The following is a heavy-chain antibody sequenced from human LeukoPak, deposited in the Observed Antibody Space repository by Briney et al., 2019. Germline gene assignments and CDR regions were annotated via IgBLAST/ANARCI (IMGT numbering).Heavy chain of an antibody. V-gene: IGHV4-4*02. D-gene: IGHD5-12*01. J-gene: IGHJ6*03. CDR3: AREVGSGYDSYYYMDV. Sequence: PSGTLSLTCAVSGDSVSTTNWWSWVRQTPGKGLEWIGEIYHTGNTNYNPSLRSRVNMSVDKPNNQFSLTLTSVTAADTAVYYCAREVGSGYDSYYYMDVWGKGTTVTVSS. CDR2: IYHTGNT. CDR1: GDSVSTTNW.